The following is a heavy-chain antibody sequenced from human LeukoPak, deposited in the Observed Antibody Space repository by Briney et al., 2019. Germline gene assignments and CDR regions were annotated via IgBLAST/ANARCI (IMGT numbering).Heavy chain of an antibody. V-gene: IGHV4-59*12. Sequence: SETLSLTCAVSGGSISSYYWSWIRQPPGKGLEWIGYIYYSGSTNYNPSLKSRVTISVDTSKNQFSLKLGSVTAADTAVYYCARERGSSSYFYFDYWGQGTLVTVSS. CDR2: IYYSGST. D-gene: IGHD6-13*01. CDR1: GGSISSYY. CDR3: ARERGSSSYFYFDY. J-gene: IGHJ4*02.